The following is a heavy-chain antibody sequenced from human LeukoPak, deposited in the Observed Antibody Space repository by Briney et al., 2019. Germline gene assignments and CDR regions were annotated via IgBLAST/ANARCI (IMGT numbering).Heavy chain of an antibody. CDR3: ARGSYYFDN. V-gene: IGHV3-7*01. D-gene: IGHD6-6*01. Sequence: SGGSLRLSCAACGFTFSSYWMSWVRQAPGKGLEWVANIKQDGSEKYYVDSVKGRFTMSRDNAKNSLYLQMNSLRGEDTAVYYCARGSYYFDNWGQGTLVTVSS. J-gene: IGHJ4*02. CDR1: GFTFSSYW. CDR2: IKQDGSEK.